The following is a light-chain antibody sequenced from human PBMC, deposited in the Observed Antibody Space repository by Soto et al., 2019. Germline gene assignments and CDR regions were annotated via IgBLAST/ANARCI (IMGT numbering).Light chain of an antibody. J-gene: IGLJ3*02. CDR3: ATWDGRLNGWV. Sequence: QSVLTQPLSASGTPGQRVAISCSGSSSNIGSQTVNWYQQQLPGTAPKLLIYSNNQRPSGVPDRFSGSKSGTSASLAISGLQSEDEADYYCATWDGRLNGWVFGGGTKVTVL. CDR2: SNN. CDR1: SSNIGSQT. V-gene: IGLV1-44*01.